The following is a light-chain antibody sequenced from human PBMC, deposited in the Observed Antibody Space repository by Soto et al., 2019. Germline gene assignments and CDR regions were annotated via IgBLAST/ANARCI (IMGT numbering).Light chain of an antibody. CDR2: GAS. J-gene: IGKJ1*01. V-gene: IGKV3-20*01. CDR1: QTVSRH. Sequence: EIVMTQSPGTLSVSPCERATVSFRASQTVSRHLAWYQQKPGQAPRLLIYGASNRATGIPDRFSGSGSGTDFTLTISRLEPEDFAVYYCQQYGSSGTFGQGTKVDIK. CDR3: QQYGSSGT.